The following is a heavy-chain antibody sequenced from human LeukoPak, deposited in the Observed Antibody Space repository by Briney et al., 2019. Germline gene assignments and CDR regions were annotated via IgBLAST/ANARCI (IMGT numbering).Heavy chain of an antibody. V-gene: IGHV4-34*01. D-gene: IGHD2-2*01. CDR2: INHSGST. CDR1: GGSFSGYY. J-gene: IGHJ5*02. Sequence: SETLSLTCAVYGGSFSGYYWSWIRQPPGKGLEWIGEINHSGSTNYSPSLKSRVTISVDTSKNQFSLKLSSVTAADTAVYYCARGGYCSSTSCRNWFDPWGQGTLVTVSS. CDR3: ARGGYCSSTSCRNWFDP.